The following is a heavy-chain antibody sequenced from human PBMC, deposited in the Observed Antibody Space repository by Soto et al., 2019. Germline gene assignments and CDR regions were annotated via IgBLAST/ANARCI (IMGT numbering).Heavy chain of an antibody. CDR2: IYPGDSDT. CDR1: GCGFTSYW. D-gene: IGHD2-15*01. J-gene: IGHJ6*02. CDR3: ARHQGACSGGSCYPASWYFYGMDV. V-gene: IGHV5-51*01. Sequence: VKISWEGCGCGFTSYWVGWVRQMPGKGLEWMGIIYPGDSDTKYSPSFQGQVTISADKSISTAYLQWSSLRASDTAVYYCARHQGACSGGSCYPASWYFYGMDVWGQGTTVTVSS.